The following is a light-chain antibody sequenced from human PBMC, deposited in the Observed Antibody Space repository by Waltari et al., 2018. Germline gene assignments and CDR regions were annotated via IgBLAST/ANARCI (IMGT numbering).Light chain of an antibody. CDR1: QTTTTW. V-gene: IGKV1-5*03. CDR3: QQYISYSLT. J-gene: IGKJ1*01. Sequence: DIQMTQSPSTVSASEGNRVPITGRASQTTTTWLAWYQQKPGKAPKLLIYRSSILESGVPSRFSGSGSGTEFTLTISSLQPDDFATYYCQQYISYSLTFGQGTKVEIK. CDR2: RSS.